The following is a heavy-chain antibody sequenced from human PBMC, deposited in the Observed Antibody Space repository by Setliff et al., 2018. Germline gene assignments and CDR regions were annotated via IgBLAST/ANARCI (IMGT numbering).Heavy chain of an antibody. CDR2: ISWNSGSI. Sequence: PGGSLRLSCAASGFTFDDYAMHWVRQAPGKGLEWVSGISWNSGSIGYADSVKGRFTISRDNSKNTLYLQMNSLRAEDTAVYYCASSVAAAGMLYYYYGMDVWGQGTTVTVSS. CDR1: GFTFDDYA. J-gene: IGHJ6*02. CDR3: ASSVAAAGMLYYYYGMDV. V-gene: IGHV3-9*01. D-gene: IGHD6-13*01.